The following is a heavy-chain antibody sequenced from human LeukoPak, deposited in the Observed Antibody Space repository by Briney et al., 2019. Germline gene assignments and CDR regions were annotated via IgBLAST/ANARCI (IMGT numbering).Heavy chain of an antibody. V-gene: IGHV3-30*02. CDR2: IRYDGSNK. CDR1: GFTFSSYG. CDR3: AKGGYSSSSP. D-gene: IGHD6-6*01. Sequence: TGGSLRLSCAASGFTFSSYGMHWVRQAPGKGLEWVAFIRYDGSNKYYADSVKGRFTISRDNSKNTLYLQMNSLRAEDTAVYYCAKGGYSSSSPWGQGTLVTVSS. J-gene: IGHJ5*02.